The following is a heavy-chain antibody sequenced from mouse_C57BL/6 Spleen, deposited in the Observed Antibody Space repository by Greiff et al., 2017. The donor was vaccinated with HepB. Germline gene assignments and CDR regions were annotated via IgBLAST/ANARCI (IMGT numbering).Heavy chain of an antibody. V-gene: IGHV1-54*01. CDR3: ARGGWYLDY. Sequence: VQLQQSGAELVRPGTSVKVSCKASGYAFTNYLIEWVKQRPGQGLEWIGVINPGSGGTNYNEKFKGKATLTADKSSSTAYMQLSSLTSEDSAVYFCARGGWYLDYWGQGTTLTVSS. J-gene: IGHJ2*01. D-gene: IGHD1-3*01. CDR2: INPGSGGT. CDR1: GYAFTNYL.